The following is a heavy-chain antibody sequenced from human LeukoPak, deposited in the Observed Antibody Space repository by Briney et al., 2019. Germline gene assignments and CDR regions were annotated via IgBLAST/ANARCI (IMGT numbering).Heavy chain of an antibody. V-gene: IGHV4-34*01. CDR2: MDPSGSA. J-gene: IGHJ5*01. Sequence: SETLSLTCAVYGGSFSGYYWSWIRQPPGKGLEWIGEMDPSGSASYNPSLKSRVTISVDVSKNQFSLKLSSVTAADTAVYYCARGEIAARLASWGQGTLVTVSS. CDR1: GGSFSGYY. D-gene: IGHD6-6*01. CDR3: ARGEIAARLAS.